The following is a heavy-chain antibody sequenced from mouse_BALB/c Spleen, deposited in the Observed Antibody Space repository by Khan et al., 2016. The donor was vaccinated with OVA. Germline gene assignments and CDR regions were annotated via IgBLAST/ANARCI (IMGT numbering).Heavy chain of an antibody. CDR3: ARNYDYDEGLTY. J-gene: IGHJ3*01. Sequence: QVHVKQSGPGLVQPSQSLSITCTVSGFSLTNYGVHWVRQSPGKGLEWLGLIWSGGSTDYNAAFISRLSISKDNSKSQVFFKMNSLQANDTAIYYCARNYDYDEGLTYWGQGTLVTVSA. CDR2: IWSGGST. CDR1: GFSLTNYG. V-gene: IGHV2-2*02. D-gene: IGHD2-4*01.